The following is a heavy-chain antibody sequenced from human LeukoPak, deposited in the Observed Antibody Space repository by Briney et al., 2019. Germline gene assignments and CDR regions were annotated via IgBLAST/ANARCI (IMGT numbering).Heavy chain of an antibody. CDR2: INHSGST. D-gene: IGHD4-23*01. CDR1: GGSFSGYY. V-gene: IGHV4-34*01. J-gene: IGHJ4*02. CDR3: ARRGNSAY. Sequence: PSETLSLTCAVYGGSFSGYYWSWIRQPPGKGLEWIGEINHSGSTNYNPSLKSRVTISVDTSKNQFSLKLSSVTAADTAVYYCARRGNSAYWGQGTLVTVSS.